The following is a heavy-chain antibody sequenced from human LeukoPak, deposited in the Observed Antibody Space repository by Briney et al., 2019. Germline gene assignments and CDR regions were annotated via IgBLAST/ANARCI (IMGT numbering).Heavy chain of an antibody. Sequence: PSQTLSLTCTVSGGSISSGDYYWSWIRQPPGKGLEWIGYIYYSGSTYYNPSLKSRVTISVDTSKNQFSLKLSSVTAADTAVYYCARLQSQRPYYFDYWGQGTLVTVSS. V-gene: IGHV4-30-4*01. CDR3: ARLQSQRPYYFDY. CDR2: IYYSGST. J-gene: IGHJ4*02. CDR1: GGSISSGDYY. D-gene: IGHD4-11*01.